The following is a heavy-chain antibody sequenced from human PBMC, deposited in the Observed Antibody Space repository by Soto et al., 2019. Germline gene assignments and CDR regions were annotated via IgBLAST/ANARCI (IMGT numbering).Heavy chain of an antibody. Sequence: SETLSLTCTVSGGSISSPNFYWSWIRQHPGKGLEWIGHIYYNGTTYYNPTLKSRVSISVDTSKNQFSLKLSSVTAADTAVYYCARFHVYWGQGTLVTVFS. CDR2: IYYNGTT. V-gene: IGHV4-31*03. J-gene: IGHJ4*02. CDR1: GGSISSPNFY. CDR3: ARFHVY.